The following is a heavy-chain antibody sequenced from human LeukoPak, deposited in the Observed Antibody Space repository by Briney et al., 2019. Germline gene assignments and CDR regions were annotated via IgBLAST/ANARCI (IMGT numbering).Heavy chain of an antibody. CDR1: GFTVNSDY. CDR3: ARDPVLPNGLDV. CDR2: INSGGNT. J-gene: IGHJ6*02. Sequence: GESLRLSCAASGFTVNSDYMTWVRQAPGKGLEWVSAINSGGNTYYADSAKGRFTISRDNPKNTLYLQMSSLGPEDTAVYYCARDPVLPNGLDVWGQGTTVTVSS. V-gene: IGHV3-66*02. D-gene: IGHD4/OR15-4a*01.